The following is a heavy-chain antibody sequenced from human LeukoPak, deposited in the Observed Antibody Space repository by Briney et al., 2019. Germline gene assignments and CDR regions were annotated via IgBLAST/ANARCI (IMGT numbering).Heavy chain of an antibody. J-gene: IGHJ5*02. Sequence: SETLSLTCTVSGASVSSYYWSWIRQPPGKGLEWIGYIYYGGSTNYHPSLNSRVTISVDTSKNQFSLKLSSVTAADTAVYYCARGLRIVGATPWFDPWGQGTLVTVSS. V-gene: IGHV4-59*02. CDR1: GASVSSYY. D-gene: IGHD1-26*01. CDR2: IYYGGST. CDR3: ARGLRIVGATPWFDP.